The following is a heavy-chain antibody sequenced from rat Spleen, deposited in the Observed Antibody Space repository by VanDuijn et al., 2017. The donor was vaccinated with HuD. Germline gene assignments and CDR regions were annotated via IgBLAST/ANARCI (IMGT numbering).Heavy chain of an antibody. J-gene: IGHJ3*01. CDR1: GFSLTSSG. D-gene: IGHD1-12*02. Sequence: QVQMKETGPGLVQTTQTLSVTCSVSGFSLTSSGVNWIRQPPGKGLEWIAAISSGGHTYYNSVLKSRLRISRDTSKSQVFLEMNSLQPEDTAIYFCTRDHSYWGGYYPGGFAYWGQGTLVTVSS. CDR3: TRDHSYWGGYYPGGFAY. V-gene: IGHV2S12*01. CDR2: ISSGGHT.